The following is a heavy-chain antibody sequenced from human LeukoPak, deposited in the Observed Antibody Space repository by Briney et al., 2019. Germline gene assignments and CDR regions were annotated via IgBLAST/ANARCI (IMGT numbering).Heavy chain of an antibody. CDR1: GYTFASYG. CDR3: ARVDGEMATIADY. V-gene: IGHV1-18*01. J-gene: IGHJ4*02. D-gene: IGHD5-24*01. Sequence: ASVKVSCKTSGYTFASYGISWVRQAPGQGLEWMGWISAYNGHTDYAQNFQGRVTMTTDTPTTTAYMDLRSLRSDDTAVYYCARVDGEMATIADYWGQGTLITVSS. CDR2: ISAYNGHT.